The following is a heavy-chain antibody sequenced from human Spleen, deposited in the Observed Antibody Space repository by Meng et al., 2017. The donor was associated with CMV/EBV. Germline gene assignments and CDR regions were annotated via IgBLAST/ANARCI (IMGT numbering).Heavy chain of an antibody. CDR3: ARDAAARPGVFDP. CDR1: GFNFSRYW. D-gene: IGHD6-6*01. V-gene: IGHV3-74*01. J-gene: IGHJ5*02. CDR2: INSDGSST. Sequence: GFNFSRYWMHWVRQAPGKGLVWVSRINSDGSSTSYADSVKCRFTISRDNAKNTLYLQMNNLTVDDTAVYRCARDAAARPGVFDPWGQGALVTVSS.